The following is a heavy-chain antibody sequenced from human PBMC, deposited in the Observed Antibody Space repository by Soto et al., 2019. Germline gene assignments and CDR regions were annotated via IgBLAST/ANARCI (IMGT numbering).Heavy chain of an antibody. CDR2: IIPIFGTA. J-gene: IGHJ4*02. D-gene: IGHD6-19*01. CDR1: GGTFSSYA. Sequence: SVKVSCKASGGTFSSYAISWVRQAPGQGLEWMGGIIPIFGTANYAQKFQGRVTITADESTSTAYMELSSLRSVDTAVYYCARGAPVAATMGAFDYWGQGTLVTVSS. CDR3: ARGAPVAATMGAFDY. V-gene: IGHV1-69*13.